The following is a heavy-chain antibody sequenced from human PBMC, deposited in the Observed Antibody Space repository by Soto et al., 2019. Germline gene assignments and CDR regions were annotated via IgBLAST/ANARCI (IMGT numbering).Heavy chain of an antibody. CDR2: ISYDGSNK. J-gene: IGHJ5*02. Sequence: PGGSLRLSCAASGFTFSSYGMHWVRQAPGKGLEWVAVISYDGSNKYYADSVKGRFTISRDNSKNTLYLQMNSLRAEDTAVYYCANHPRPPYISSWFLMAWGQGTLVTASS. D-gene: IGHD6-13*01. CDR1: GFTFSSYG. V-gene: IGHV3-30*18. CDR3: ANHPRPPYISSWFLMA.